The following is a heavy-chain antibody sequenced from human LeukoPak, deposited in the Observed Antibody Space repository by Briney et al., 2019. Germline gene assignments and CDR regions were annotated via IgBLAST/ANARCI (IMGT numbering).Heavy chain of an antibody. D-gene: IGHD3-16*02. CDR1: GGSISSSSYY. V-gene: IGHV4-39*07. J-gene: IGHJ4*02. CDR3: ARGRGDYVWGSYRYTHYFDY. Sequence: SETLSLTCTVSGGSISSSSYYWGWIRQPPGKGLEWIGEINHSGSTNYNPSLKSRVTISVDTSKNQFSLKLSSVTAADTAVYYCARGRGDYVWGSYRYTHYFDYWGQGTLVTVSS. CDR2: INHSGST.